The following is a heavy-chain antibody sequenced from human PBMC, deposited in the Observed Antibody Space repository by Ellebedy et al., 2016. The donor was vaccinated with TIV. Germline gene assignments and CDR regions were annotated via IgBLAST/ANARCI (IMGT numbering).Heavy chain of an antibody. J-gene: IGHJ4*02. D-gene: IGHD3-3*01. CDR2: FYRSGDT. V-gene: IGHV3-66*01. CDR1: GFSVSGAY. Sequence: PGGSLRLSCAASGFSVSGAYMSWVRQAPGRSLEWVSLFYRSGDTSYADSVKGRFTISADRSENTLYLQMNSLRADDTAVYYCARDRERSGYYGFWGQGTLVTVSS. CDR3: ARDRERSGYYGF.